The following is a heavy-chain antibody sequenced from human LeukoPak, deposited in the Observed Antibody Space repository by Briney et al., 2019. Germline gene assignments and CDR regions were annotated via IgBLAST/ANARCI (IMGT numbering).Heavy chain of an antibody. J-gene: IGHJ4*02. CDR2: ISAYNGNT. Sequence: VASVKVSCKASGYTFTSYGISWVRQAPGQGLEWMGWISAYNGNTNYAQKLQGRVTMTTDTSASTAYMELSSLRSEDTAVYYCARDRRGSGGDYWGQGTLVTVSS. D-gene: IGHD6-19*01. V-gene: IGHV1-18*01. CDR3: ARDRRGSGGDY. CDR1: GYTFTSYG.